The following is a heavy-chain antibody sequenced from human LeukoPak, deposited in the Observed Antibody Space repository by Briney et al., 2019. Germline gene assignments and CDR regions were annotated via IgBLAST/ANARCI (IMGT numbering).Heavy chain of an antibody. CDR1: GFTFSSYA. CDR2: ISYDGSNK. V-gene: IGHV3-30*04. CDR3: ARDRIWYFDY. D-gene: IGHD5-24*01. Sequence: GGSLRLSCAASGFTFSSYAMHWVRQAPGKGLEWVAVISYDGSNKYCADSVKGRFTISRDNSKNTLYLQMNSLRAEDTAVYYCARDRIWYFDYWGQGTLVTVSS. J-gene: IGHJ4*02.